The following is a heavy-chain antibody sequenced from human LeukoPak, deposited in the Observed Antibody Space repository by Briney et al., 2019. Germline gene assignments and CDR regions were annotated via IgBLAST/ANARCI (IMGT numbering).Heavy chain of an antibody. Sequence: SETLSLTCTVSGGSISSSSYYWGWIRQPPGKGLEWIGYIYYSGSTNYNPSLKSRVTISVDTSKNQFSLKLSSVTAADTAVYYCARIAFYDISQYFDYWGQGTLVTVSS. V-gene: IGHV4-61*05. CDR1: GGSISSSSYY. CDR2: IYYSGST. CDR3: ARIAFYDISQYFDY. J-gene: IGHJ4*02. D-gene: IGHD3-9*01.